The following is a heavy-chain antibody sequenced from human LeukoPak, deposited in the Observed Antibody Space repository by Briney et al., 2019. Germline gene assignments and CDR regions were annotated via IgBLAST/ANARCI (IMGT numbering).Heavy chain of an antibody. J-gene: IGHJ4*02. CDR1: GGSFSGYY. V-gene: IGHV4-34*01. CDR2: INHSGST. D-gene: IGHD4-17*01. Sequence: SETLSLTCAVYGGSFSGYYWSWIRQPPGKGLEWIGEINHSGSTEYNPSLKSRVTISVDTSKNQFSLKLSSVTAADTAVYYCAREGEGTVTRNYWGQGTLVTVSS. CDR3: AREGEGTVTRNY.